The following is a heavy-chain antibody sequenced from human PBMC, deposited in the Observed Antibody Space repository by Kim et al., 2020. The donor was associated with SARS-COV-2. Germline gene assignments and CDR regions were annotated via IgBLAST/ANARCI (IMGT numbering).Heavy chain of an antibody. J-gene: IGHJ4*01. CDR2: IYYSGST. V-gene: IGHV4-31*03. D-gene: IGHD3-3*01. CDR3: AKGRPTIFGGVNSVNY. Sequence: SETLSLTCTVSGGSISSGGYYWSWIRQHPGKGLEWIGYIYYSGSTYYNPSLESRVTISVDTYKNQISLKLSSGTAADTAGDYCAKGRPTIFGGVNSVNY. CDR1: GGSISSGGYY.